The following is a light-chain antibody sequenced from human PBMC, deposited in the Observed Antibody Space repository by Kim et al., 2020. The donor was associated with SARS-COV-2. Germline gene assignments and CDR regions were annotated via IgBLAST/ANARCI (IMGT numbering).Light chain of an antibody. CDR2: GAS. Sequence: YPGEGSTLSCEASQSLSACSLAWDQQRTGQSPRLLIYGASTRAPGIPDRVSGSGSGTDFTLTISRLEPEDFAVYFCQHYGTSPYTFGRGTKLEI. J-gene: IGKJ2*01. CDR1: QSLSACS. CDR3: QHYGTSPYT. V-gene: IGKV3-20*01.